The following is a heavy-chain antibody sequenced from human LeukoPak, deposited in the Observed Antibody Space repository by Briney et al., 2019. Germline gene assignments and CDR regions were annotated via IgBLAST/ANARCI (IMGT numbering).Heavy chain of an antibody. CDR2: INPNSGGT. J-gene: IGHJ4*02. Sequence: EASVKVSCKASGYTFTGYYMHWVRQAPGQGLEWMGWINPNSGGTNYAQKFQGRVTMTRDTSISTAYMELSRLRSDDTAVYYCARGETSMIVVVTAPYDYWGQGTLVTVSS. V-gene: IGHV1-2*02. CDR3: ARGETSMIVVVTAPYDY. CDR1: GYTFTGYY. D-gene: IGHD3-22*01.